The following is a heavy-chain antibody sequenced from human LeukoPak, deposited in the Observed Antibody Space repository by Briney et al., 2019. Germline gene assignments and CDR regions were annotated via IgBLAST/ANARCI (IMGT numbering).Heavy chain of an antibody. Sequence: GGSLRLSCAASGFTFSSYSMNWVRQAPGKGLEWASYISSSSSTIYYADSVKGRFSISRDDSKNTLYLEMNSLTAEDTAMYYCARAPHGMDVWGQGTTVTVSS. CDR2: ISSSSSTI. CDR1: GFTFSSYS. J-gene: IGHJ6*02. V-gene: IGHV3-48*01. CDR3: ARAPHGMDV.